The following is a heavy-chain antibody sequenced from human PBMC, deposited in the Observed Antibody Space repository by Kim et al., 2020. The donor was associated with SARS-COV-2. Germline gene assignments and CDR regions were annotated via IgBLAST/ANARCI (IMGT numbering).Heavy chain of an antibody. D-gene: IGHD2-15*01. CDR2: INHSGST. V-gene: IGHV4-34*01. CDR1: GGSFSGYY. Sequence: SETLSLTCAVYGGSFSGYYWSWIRQPPGKGLEWIGEINHSGSTNYNPSLKSRVTISVDTSKNQFSLKLSSVTAADTAVYYCARVRGYCSGGSCLWYYYYGIDVWGQGTTVTVSS. CDR3: ARVRGYCSGGSCLWYYYYGIDV. J-gene: IGHJ6*02.